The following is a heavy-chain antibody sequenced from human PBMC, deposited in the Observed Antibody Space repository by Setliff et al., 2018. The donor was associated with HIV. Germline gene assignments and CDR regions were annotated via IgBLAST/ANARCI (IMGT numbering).Heavy chain of an antibody. CDR2: VFPSGST. CDR3: VRVSCSSWYSIPRYYYYSMDV. J-gene: IGHJ6*03. D-gene: IGHD6-13*01. Sequence: SETLSLTCTVSGDSISSGSYYWSWIRQPAGKGLEWIGRVFPSGSTNYNPYLESRVTVSVDTSKNQFSLRLSSVTAADTAVYYCVRVSCSSWYSIPRYYYYSMDVWGNGTTVTVSS. CDR1: GDSISSGSYY. V-gene: IGHV4-61*02.